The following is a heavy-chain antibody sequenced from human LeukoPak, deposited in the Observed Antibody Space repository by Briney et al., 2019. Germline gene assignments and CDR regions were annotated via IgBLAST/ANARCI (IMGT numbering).Heavy chain of an antibody. CDR1: GFTFDDYG. CDR2: INWNGGST. Sequence: GGSLRLSCAASGFTFDDYGMSWVRQAPGKGLEWVSGINWNGGSTGYADSVKGRFTISRDNARNSLYLQMNSLRAEDTALYYCARGSRPHYYGSGSYAVGYYFDYWGQGTLVTVSS. D-gene: IGHD3-10*01. J-gene: IGHJ4*02. V-gene: IGHV3-20*04. CDR3: ARGSRPHYYGSGSYAVGYYFDY.